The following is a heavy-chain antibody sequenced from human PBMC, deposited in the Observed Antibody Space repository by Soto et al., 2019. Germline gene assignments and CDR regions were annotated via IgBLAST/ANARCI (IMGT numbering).Heavy chain of an antibody. V-gene: IGHV3-48*01. CDR3: VRDHNWAFDI. Sequence: GGSLRLSCAASGFSFKSYSMNWVCQDPVKGLEWVSYISRDGGARYYADSVKGRFTISRDNVENSLYLQMSILRAEDTAVYYCVRDHNWAFDIWGQGTTVTVSS. CDR2: ISRDGGAR. CDR1: GFSFKSYS. J-gene: IGHJ3*02.